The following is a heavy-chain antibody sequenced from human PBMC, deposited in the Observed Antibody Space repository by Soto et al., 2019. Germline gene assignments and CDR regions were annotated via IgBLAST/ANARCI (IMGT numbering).Heavy chain of an antibody. V-gene: IGHV1-69*13. CDR3: AREGSGYNL. CDR1: GGSFSSFG. J-gene: IGHJ1*01. Sequence: SVKVSCKASGGSFSSFGISWVRQAPGQGPEWVGGIIPVFGRPNYAQRFRGRLTITADESTNTVYLELIDLRSEDTAVYYCAREGSGYNLWGQGTQVTVSS. D-gene: IGHD5-12*01. CDR2: IIPVFGRP.